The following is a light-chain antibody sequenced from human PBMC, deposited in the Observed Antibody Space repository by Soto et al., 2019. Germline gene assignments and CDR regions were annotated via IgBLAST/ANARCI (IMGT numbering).Light chain of an antibody. J-gene: IGKJ4*01. CDR3: HQYGSSPLT. Sequence: EIVMTQSPATLSVSPGERATLSCGASQSVSSNLAWYQQKPGQAPRLLIYDASSRATGIPDRFSGSGSGTDFTLTISRLETGDFSVYYCHQYGSSPLTFGGGTKVDNK. V-gene: IGKV3D-20*01. CDR1: QSVSSN. CDR2: DAS.